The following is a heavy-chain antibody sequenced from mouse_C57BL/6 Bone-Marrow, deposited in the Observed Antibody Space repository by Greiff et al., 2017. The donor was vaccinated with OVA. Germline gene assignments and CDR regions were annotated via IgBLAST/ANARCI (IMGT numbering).Heavy chain of an antibody. CDR1: GYAFTNYL. Sequence: VQLQQSGAELVRPGPSVKVSCKASGYAFTNYLIEWVKQRPGQGLEWIGVINPGSGGTNYNEKFKGKATLTADKSSSTAYMQLSSLTSEDSAVYFCAGLRNYAMDYWGQGTSVTVSS. CDR3: AGLRNYAMDY. CDR2: INPGSGGT. D-gene: IGHD1-1*01. V-gene: IGHV1-54*01. J-gene: IGHJ4*01.